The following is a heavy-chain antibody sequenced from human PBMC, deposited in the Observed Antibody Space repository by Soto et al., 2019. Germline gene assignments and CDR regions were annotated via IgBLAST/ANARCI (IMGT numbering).Heavy chain of an antibody. CDR1: GGSVSSGSYY. J-gene: IGHJ4*02. D-gene: IGHD3-22*01. CDR3: ARAGNPFLYYYDSSGYYSPPDY. Sequence: KTSETLSLTCTVSGGSVSSGSYYWSWIRQPPGKGLEWIGYIYYSGSTNYNPSLKSRVTISVDTSKNQFSLKLSSVTAADTAVYYCARAGNPFLYYYDSSGYYSPPDYWGQGTLVTVSS. V-gene: IGHV4-61*01. CDR2: IYYSGST.